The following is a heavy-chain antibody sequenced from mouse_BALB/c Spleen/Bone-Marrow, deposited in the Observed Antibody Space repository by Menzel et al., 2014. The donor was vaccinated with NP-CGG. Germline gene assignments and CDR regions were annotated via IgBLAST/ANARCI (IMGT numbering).Heavy chain of an antibody. D-gene: IGHD2-14*01. CDR3: ASYRYAWYFDV. CDR2: IDPANGNT. CDR1: GFNIKDTY. Sequence: VQLQQSGAELVKPGASVKLSCTAPGFNIKDTYMHWVKQRPEQGLEWIGRIDPANGNTKYDPKFQGKATITADTSSNTAYLQLSSLTSEDTAVYYCASYRYAWYFDVWGAGTTVTVSS. V-gene: IGHV14-3*02. J-gene: IGHJ1*01.